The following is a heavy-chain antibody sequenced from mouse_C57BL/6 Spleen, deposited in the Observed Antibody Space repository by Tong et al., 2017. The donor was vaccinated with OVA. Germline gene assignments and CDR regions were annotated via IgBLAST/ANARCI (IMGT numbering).Heavy chain of an antibody. Sequence: EVQLQESGAELVKPGVSVKLSCTASGFNIKDYYMHWVKQRTEQGLEWIGRIDPEDGETKYAPKFQGKANITADTSTNTAYLHLSRLTSEDTAVYYCAREGDYYGSTNWYFDVWGTGTKVTISS. CDR1: GFNIKDYY. CDR3: AREGDYYGSTNWYFDV. CDR2: IDPEDGET. D-gene: IGHD1-1*01. J-gene: IGHJ1*03. V-gene: IGHV14-2*01.